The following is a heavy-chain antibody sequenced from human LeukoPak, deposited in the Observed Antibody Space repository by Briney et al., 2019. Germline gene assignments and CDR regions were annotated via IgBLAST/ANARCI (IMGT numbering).Heavy chain of an antibody. CDR3: ARGARGGYNRNWFDP. D-gene: IGHD5-24*01. Sequence: SETLSLTCTVSGGSISSYYWSWIRQPAGKGLEWIGRIYTSGSTNYNPSLKSRVTISVDTSKNQFSLKLSSVTAADTAVYYCARGARGGYNRNWFDPWGQGTLVTVSS. CDR2: IYTSGST. CDR1: GGSISSYY. J-gene: IGHJ5*02. V-gene: IGHV4-4*07.